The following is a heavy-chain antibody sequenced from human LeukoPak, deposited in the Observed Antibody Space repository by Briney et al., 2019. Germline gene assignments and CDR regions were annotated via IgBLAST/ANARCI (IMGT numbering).Heavy chain of an antibody. D-gene: IGHD1-26*01. Sequence: PSETLSLTCTVSGGSISGYYWSWIRQPPGKGLEWIGYIYYSGSTNYNPSLKSRVTISVDTSKNQFSLKLSSVTAADTAVYYCARRGGSYYVDAFDIWGQGTMVTVSS. CDR1: GGSISGYY. CDR3: ARRGGSYYVDAFDI. V-gene: IGHV4-59*08. J-gene: IGHJ3*02. CDR2: IYYSGST.